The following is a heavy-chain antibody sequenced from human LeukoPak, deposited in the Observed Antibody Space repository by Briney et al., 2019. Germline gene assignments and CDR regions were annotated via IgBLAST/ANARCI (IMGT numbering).Heavy chain of an antibody. CDR1: GDSIRSSSYH. D-gene: IGHD5-18*01. CDR3: ARRDQDGGSHGYRWFGP. CDR2: IYYSGST. J-gene: IGHJ5*02. Sequence: SETLSLTCTVSGDSIRSSSYHWGWLRQPPGKGLEWIGSIYYSGSTYNNRSLKRRLTISIDTSKNQFSLRLSSVTAADTAVYYCARRDQDGGSHGYRWFGPWGQGTLVTVSS. V-gene: IGHV4-39*07.